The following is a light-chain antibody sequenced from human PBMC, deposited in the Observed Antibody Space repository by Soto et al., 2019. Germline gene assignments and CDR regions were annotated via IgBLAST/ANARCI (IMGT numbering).Light chain of an antibody. V-gene: IGKV1-8*01. Sequence: AIRMTQSPSSLSASTGDRVTITCRASQSISSYLAWYQQKPEKAPKLLIYAASTLQSGVPSRFSGSGSGTDFTLTISCLQSEDFAVYYCQHYGTSPFSFGQGTKLEI. CDR2: AAS. J-gene: IGKJ2*01. CDR1: QSISSY. CDR3: QHYGTSPFS.